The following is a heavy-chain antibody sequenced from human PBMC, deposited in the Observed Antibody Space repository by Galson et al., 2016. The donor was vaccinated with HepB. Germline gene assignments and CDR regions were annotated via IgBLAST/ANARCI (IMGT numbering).Heavy chain of an antibody. Sequence: SLRLSCAASGFTFSHPALTWIRQAPGKGLEWVSTISGNGGETFYADSVRGRFTISRDNSWNTLSLQMNSLRAEDTALYYCAKGGHYSPFDPWGQGTLVTVSS. CDR3: AKGGHYSPFDP. V-gene: IGHV3-23*01. D-gene: IGHD2-21*01. CDR2: ISGNGGET. J-gene: IGHJ5*02. CDR1: GFTFSHPA.